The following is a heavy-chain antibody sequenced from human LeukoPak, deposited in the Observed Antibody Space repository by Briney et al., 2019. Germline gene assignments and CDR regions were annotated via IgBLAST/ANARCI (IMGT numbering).Heavy chain of an antibody. CDR3: ARSYYYDNSGYPYYYDMDV. Sequence: SETLSLTCTVSGGSTRIYYWSWIRQPPGKGLDWIGYIYYSGSTNYNPSLKSRVTISVDTSKNQFSLKLSSVTAADTAMYYCARSYYYDNSGYPYYYDMDVWGKGTTVTVSS. D-gene: IGHD3-22*01. V-gene: IGHV4-59*08. CDR2: IYYSGST. J-gene: IGHJ6*03. CDR1: GGSTRIYY.